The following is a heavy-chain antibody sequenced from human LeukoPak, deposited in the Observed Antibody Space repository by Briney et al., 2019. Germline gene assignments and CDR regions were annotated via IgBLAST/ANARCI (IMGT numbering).Heavy chain of an antibody. Sequence: GGSLRLSCAASGFAFGSHWMHWVRQAPGKGLVWVSHVKNDGSSTNYADSVRGRFTISRDNAKNTLYLQMNSLRAEDTAVYYCARGNDYWSGYIDYWGQGTLVTVSS. CDR1: GFAFGSHW. D-gene: IGHD3-3*01. CDR2: VKNDGSST. J-gene: IGHJ4*02. V-gene: IGHV3-74*01. CDR3: ARGNDYWSGYIDY.